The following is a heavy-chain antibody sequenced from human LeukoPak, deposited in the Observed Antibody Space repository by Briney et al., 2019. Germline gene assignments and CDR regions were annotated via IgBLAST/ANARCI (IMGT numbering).Heavy chain of an antibody. Sequence: GGSLRLSCAASGFTFSSNWMHWVRQAPGKGLVWVSRINSDGSSTSYADSVKGRFTISRDNAKNTLYLQMNSLRAEDTAVYYCASGGYSSGGGFYYYGMDVWGQGTTVTVSS. D-gene: IGHD6-19*01. V-gene: IGHV3-74*01. J-gene: IGHJ6*02. CDR2: INSDGSST. CDR1: GFTFSSNW. CDR3: ASGGYSSGGGFYYYGMDV.